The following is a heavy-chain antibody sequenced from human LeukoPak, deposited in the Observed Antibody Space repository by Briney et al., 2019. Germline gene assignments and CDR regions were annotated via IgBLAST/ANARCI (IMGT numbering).Heavy chain of an antibody. J-gene: IGHJ4*02. V-gene: IGHV4-34*01. D-gene: IGHD3-3*01. Sequence: ASETLSLTCAVYGGSFSGYYWSWIRQPPGKGLEWIGEINHSGSTNYNPSLKSRVTISVDTSKNQFSLKVSSVTAADTAVYYCATSFWSNYYFDYWGQGTLVTVSS. CDR3: ATSFWSNYYFDY. CDR1: GGSFSGYY. CDR2: INHSGST.